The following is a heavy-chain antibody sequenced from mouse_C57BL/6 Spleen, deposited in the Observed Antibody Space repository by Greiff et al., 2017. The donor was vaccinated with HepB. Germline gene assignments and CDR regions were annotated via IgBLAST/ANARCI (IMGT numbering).Heavy chain of an antibody. CDR1: GYAFSSSW. V-gene: IGHV1-82*01. Sequence: QVQLQQSGPELVKPGASVKISCKASGYAFSSSWMNWVKQRPGKGLEWIGRIYPGDGDTNYNGKFKGKATLTADKSSSTAYMKLSSLASEDSAVYFCASGSSFDYWGQGTTLTVSS. CDR2: IYPGDGDT. J-gene: IGHJ2*01. D-gene: IGHD1-3*01. CDR3: ASGSSFDY.